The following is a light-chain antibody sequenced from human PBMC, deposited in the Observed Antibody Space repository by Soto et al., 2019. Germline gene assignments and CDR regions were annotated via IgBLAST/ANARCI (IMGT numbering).Light chain of an antibody. J-gene: IGKJ1*01. V-gene: IGKV3-20*01. CDR2: GAS. CDR1: QSVSSSF. Sequence: EIVLTQSPGTLSLSPGERATLSCRASQSVSSSFLAWYQQKPGQAPRLLIYGASSRATGIPDRFSGSGSGTDFPLPISRLEPEDFAVYYCQQYRTSPPWTFGQGTKVEIK. CDR3: QQYRTSPPWT.